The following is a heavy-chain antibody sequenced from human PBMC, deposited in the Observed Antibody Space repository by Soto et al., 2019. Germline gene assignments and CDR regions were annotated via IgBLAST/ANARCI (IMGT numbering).Heavy chain of an antibody. CDR3: ARDKGYSSGWWFDP. CDR1: GGSFSGYY. J-gene: IGHJ5*02. D-gene: IGHD6-19*01. CDR2: INHSGST. Sequence: SETLSLTCAVYGGSFSGYYWSWIRQPPGKGLEWIGEINHSGSTNYNPSLKSRVTISVDTSKNQFSLKLSSVTAADTAVYYCARDKGYSSGWWFDPWGQGTLVTVSS. V-gene: IGHV4-34*01.